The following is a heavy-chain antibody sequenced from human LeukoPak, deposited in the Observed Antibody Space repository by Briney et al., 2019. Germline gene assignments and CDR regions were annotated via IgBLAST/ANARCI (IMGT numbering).Heavy chain of an antibody. J-gene: IGHJ4*02. CDR3: ARRIPRSAYLDY. CDR1: GGSISSYY. V-gene: IGHV4-59*01. D-gene: IGHD2-15*01. Sequence: SETLSLTCTVSGGSISSYYWSWIRQPPGKELEYIGYIYYTGSTNYNPSLKSRVTISVDTSKNQSSLKLTSVTAADTAVYYCARRIPRSAYLDYWGQGTLVTVSS. CDR2: IYYTGST.